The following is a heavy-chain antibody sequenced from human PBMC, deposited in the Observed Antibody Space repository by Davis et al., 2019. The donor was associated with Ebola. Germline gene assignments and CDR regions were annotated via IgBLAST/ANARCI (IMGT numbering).Heavy chain of an antibody. CDR3: ARSGCSGGSCYSGDNWFDP. CDR1: GFTFSDYY. Sequence: GESLKISCAASGFTFSDYYMSWIRQAPGKGLEWVSYISSSGSTIYYADSVKGRFTISRDNAKNSLYLQMNSLRAEDTAVYYCARSGCSGGSCYSGDNWFDPWGQGTLVTVSS. D-gene: IGHD2-15*01. J-gene: IGHJ5*02. CDR2: ISSSGSTI. V-gene: IGHV3-11*01.